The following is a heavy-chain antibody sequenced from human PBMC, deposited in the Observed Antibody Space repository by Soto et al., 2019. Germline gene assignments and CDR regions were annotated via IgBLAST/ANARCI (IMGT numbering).Heavy chain of an antibody. J-gene: IGHJ1*01. CDR1: GGSFSSFG. CDR3: AREGSGYNL. V-gene: IGHV1-69*01. Sequence: QVQLVQSGAEFKKPGSSVKVSCKASGGSFSSFGISWVRQAPGQGLEWMGGIIPVFGRPNYAQRFRGRLTITADESTNTVYLELIDLRSEDTAVYYCAREGSGYNLWGQGTQVTVSS. CDR2: IIPVFGRP. D-gene: IGHD5-12*01.